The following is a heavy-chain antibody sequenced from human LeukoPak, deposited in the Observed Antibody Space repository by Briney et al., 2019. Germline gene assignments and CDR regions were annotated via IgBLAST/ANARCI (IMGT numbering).Heavy chain of an antibody. V-gene: IGHV4-59*08. Sequence: SETLSLTCTVSGGSIRGFYWSWIRQPPGKGLEWIGYIYYSGHTSNNPPLNSRVTISVDTFKNQFSLKLTSVTAADTAVYCRARHAGDGPFWNFDLWGRDTLVTVSS. J-gene: IGHJ2*01. CDR3: ARHAGDGPFWNFDL. D-gene: IGHD7-27*01. CDR2: IYYSGHT. CDR1: GGSIRGFY.